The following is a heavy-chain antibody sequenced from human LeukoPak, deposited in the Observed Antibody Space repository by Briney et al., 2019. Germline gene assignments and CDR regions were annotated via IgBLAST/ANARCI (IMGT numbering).Heavy chain of an antibody. CDR1: GFTFSNYG. CDR2: ISYDATNK. D-gene: IGHD6-13*01. CDR3: AKDQDVAAAGTWGSIDY. V-gene: IGHV3-30*18. Sequence: PGGSLRLSCAASGFTFSNYGIHWVRQAPGKGLEWVADISYDATNKYYTDSVKGRFTISRDNSKNTLYLQMNSLRAEDTAVYYCAKDQDVAAAGTWGSIDYWGQGTLVTVSS. J-gene: IGHJ4*02.